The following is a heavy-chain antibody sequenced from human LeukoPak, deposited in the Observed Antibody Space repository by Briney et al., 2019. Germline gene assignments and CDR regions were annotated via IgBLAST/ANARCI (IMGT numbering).Heavy chain of an antibody. D-gene: IGHD6-19*01. CDR3: VKDTGAVASTINWLDP. CDR1: GFTFSDYY. CDR2: IRNSGSTI. Sequence: PGGSLRLSCAASGFTFSDYYMSWIRQAPGKGLEWVSYIRNSGSTIYYADSVKGRFTISRDNAKNSLYLQMNSLRAEDTALYYCVKDTGAVASTINWLDPWGQGTLVTVSS. V-gene: IGHV3-11*01. J-gene: IGHJ5*02.